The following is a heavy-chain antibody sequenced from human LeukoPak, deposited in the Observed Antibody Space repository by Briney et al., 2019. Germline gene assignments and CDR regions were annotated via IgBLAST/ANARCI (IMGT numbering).Heavy chain of an antibody. V-gene: IGHV4-4*07. D-gene: IGHD2-2*01. CDR1: GGSISSYY. Sequence: SETLSLTCTVSGGSISSYYWSWIRQPAGKGLEWIGRIYTSGSTNYNPSLKSRVTISVDTSKNQFSLKLSSVTAADTAVYYCARDSVPAALYGMDVWGQGTTVTVSS. CDR3: ARDSVPAALYGMDV. CDR2: IYTSGST. J-gene: IGHJ6*02.